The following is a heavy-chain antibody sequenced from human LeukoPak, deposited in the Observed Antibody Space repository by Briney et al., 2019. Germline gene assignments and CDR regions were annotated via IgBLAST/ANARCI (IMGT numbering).Heavy chain of an antibody. CDR2: INPNSGGT. V-gene: IGHV1-2*02. CDR1: GYTFTGFY. J-gene: IGHJ4*02. D-gene: IGHD3-16*01. CDR3: ARGWGDTRRPHFDY. Sequence: GSVKVSCKASGYTFTGFYLHWVRQAPGQGLEWMGWINPNSGGTNSAQKFQDRVTMTTDTSISTAYMDLTRLKYDDTAVYYCARGWGDTRRPHFDYWGQGTLVTVAS.